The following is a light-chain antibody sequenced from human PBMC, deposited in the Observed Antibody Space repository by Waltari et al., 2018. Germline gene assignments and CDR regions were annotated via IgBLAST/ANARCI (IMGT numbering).Light chain of an antibody. CDR1: SSDVGSYNL. Sequence: QSALTQPASVSGSPGQSITISCTGTSSDVGSYNLVSWYQQHPGKAPKLMIYEVSKRPSGVSNRFSGSKSGNTASLTISGLQAEDEAEYYCCSYAGSSTPYVFGTGTKVTVL. CDR2: EVS. J-gene: IGLJ1*01. CDR3: CSYAGSSTPYV. V-gene: IGLV2-23*02.